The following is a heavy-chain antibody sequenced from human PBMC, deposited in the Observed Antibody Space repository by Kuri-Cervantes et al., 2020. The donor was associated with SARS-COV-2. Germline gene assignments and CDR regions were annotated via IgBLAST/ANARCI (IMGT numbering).Heavy chain of an antibody. J-gene: IGHJ5*02. CDR3: ARHPYYDFWSGYTEYNWFDP. D-gene: IGHD3-3*01. Sequence: LSLTCAVYGGSFSGYYWSWIRQAPGKGLEWVSYISSSSSYTNYADSVKGRFTISRDNAKNSLYLQMNSLRAEDTAVYYCARHPYYDFWSGYTEYNWFDPWGQGTLVTVSS. CDR2: ISSSSSYT. V-gene: IGHV3-11*03. CDR1: GGSFSGYY.